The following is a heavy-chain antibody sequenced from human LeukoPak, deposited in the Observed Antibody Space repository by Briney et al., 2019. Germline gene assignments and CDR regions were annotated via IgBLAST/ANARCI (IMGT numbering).Heavy chain of an antibody. V-gene: IGHV4-39*01. D-gene: IGHD1-1*01. CDR3: ATWRAAKTGFDY. CDR2: IYYSGSP. J-gene: IGHJ4*02. CDR1: GGSISNNNYY. Sequence: SETLSLTCTVSGGSISNNNYYWAWIRQPPGKGLECIGSIYYSGSPYYNPSLKSRVTISVDTSKNQFSLRLSSVTAADTAVYYCATWRAAKTGFDYWGQGTLVTVSS.